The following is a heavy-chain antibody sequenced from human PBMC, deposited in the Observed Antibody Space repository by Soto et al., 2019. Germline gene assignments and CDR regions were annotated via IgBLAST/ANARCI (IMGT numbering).Heavy chain of an antibody. Sequence: XETLSLTCAVYGGSFSGYYWSWIRQPPGKGLEWIGEINHSGSTNYNPSLKSRVTISVDTSKNQFSLKLSSVTAADTAVYYCARGRGHYYGSGSYYRAYYYYGMDVWGQGTTVTVSS. J-gene: IGHJ6*02. CDR3: ARGRGHYYGSGSYYRAYYYYGMDV. CDR1: GGSFSGYY. CDR2: INHSGST. D-gene: IGHD3-10*01. V-gene: IGHV4-34*01.